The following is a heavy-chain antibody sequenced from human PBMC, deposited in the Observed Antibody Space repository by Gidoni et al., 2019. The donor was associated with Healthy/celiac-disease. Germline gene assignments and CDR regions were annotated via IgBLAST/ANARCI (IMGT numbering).Heavy chain of an antibody. D-gene: IGHD3-22*01. CDR2: ISWNSGSI. Sequence: EVQLVESGGGLVQPGRSLRLSCAASGFTLDDYAMHWVRQAPGKGLEWVSGISWNSGSIGYADSVKGRFTISRDNAKNSLYLQMNSLRAEDTALYYCAKDIVYDSSGPHAFDIWGQGTMVTVSS. J-gene: IGHJ3*02. V-gene: IGHV3-9*01. CDR1: GFTLDDYA. CDR3: AKDIVYDSSGPHAFDI.